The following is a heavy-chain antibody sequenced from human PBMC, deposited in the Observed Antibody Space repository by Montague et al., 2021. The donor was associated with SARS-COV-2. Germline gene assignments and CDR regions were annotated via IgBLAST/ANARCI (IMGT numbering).Heavy chain of an antibody. V-gene: IGHV3-30-3*01. CDR3: AKDHGGYWGY. Sequence: SLRLSCSASGFTFSSYAMHWVRQAPGKGLEWVAVISYDGSNKYYXDPVKGRFTISRDNSKNTLYLQMNSLRAEDTAVYYCAKDHGGYWGYWGQGTLVTVSS. CDR2: ISYDGSNK. D-gene: IGHD5-12*01. CDR1: GFTFSSYA. J-gene: IGHJ4*02.